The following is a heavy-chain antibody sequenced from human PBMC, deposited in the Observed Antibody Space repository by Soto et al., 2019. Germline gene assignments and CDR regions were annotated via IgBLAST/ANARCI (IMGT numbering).Heavy chain of an antibody. Sequence: QVQLVQSGAEVKKPGSSVKVSCKASGGTFSSYAISWVRQAPGQGLERMGGIIPIFGTANYAQKFQGRVTITADESTSTAYMELSSLRSEVTAVYYCARGGVYCSGGSCHGYYYGMDVWAQGTTVTVSS. D-gene: IGHD2-15*01. CDR3: ARGGVYCSGGSCHGYYYGMDV. CDR1: GGTFSSYA. V-gene: IGHV1-69*12. CDR2: IIPIFGTA. J-gene: IGHJ6*02.